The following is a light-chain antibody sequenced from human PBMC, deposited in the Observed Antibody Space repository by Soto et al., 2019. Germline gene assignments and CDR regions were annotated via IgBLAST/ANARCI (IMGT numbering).Light chain of an antibody. CDR2: VEGSGNY. V-gene: IGLV4-60*02. CDR3: EPWDSNTWL. CDR1: SGHSTYI. Sequence: QLVLTQSSSASASLGSSVKLTCTLSSGHSTYIIAWHQQQPGKAPRYLMKVEGSGNYDKGTAVPDRFSGSSSGADRYLTISNLQFEDEAHYYCEPWDSNTWLFGGGTQLPVL. J-gene: IGLJ3*02.